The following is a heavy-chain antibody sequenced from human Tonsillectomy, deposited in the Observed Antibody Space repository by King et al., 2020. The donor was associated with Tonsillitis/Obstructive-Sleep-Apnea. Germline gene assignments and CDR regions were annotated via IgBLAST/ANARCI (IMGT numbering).Heavy chain of an antibody. J-gene: IGHJ4*02. Sequence: HVQLQESGPGLVKPSGTLSLTCTVSGGSISSYYWSWIRPPPGKGLEWIGYIYYSGSTNYNPSLKSRVTISVDTSKNQFSLKLSSVTAADTAVYYCASAGLLWFGELSFDYWGQGTLVTVSS. CDR2: IYYSGST. CDR3: ASAGLLWFGELSFDY. CDR1: GGSISSYY. V-gene: IGHV4-59*01. D-gene: IGHD3-10*01.